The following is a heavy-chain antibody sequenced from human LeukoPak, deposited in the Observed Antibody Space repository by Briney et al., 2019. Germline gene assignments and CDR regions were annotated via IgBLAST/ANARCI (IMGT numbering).Heavy chain of an antibody. J-gene: IGHJ3*01. D-gene: IGHD3-22*01. CDR3: AKAGVRYFDSSGLYAFDF. V-gene: IGHV4-39*01. CDR1: GGSISSTGSC. CDR2: IYYSGST. Sequence: SETLSLTCAVSGGSISSTGSCWAWIRQPPGKGLEWIGTIYYSGSTYHNTSLKSRITMSVDTSRNQFSLKLSSVDAADTAVYYCAKAGVRYFDSSGLYAFDFWGQGTTVTVSS.